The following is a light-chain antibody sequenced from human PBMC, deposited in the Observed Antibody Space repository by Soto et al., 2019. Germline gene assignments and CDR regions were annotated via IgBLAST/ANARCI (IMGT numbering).Light chain of an antibody. V-gene: IGLV2-14*01. Sequence: QSVLTQPTSVSGSPGQSVTIYCTGSGNDIGAYDYVSWYQQHPGKAPRLLIPGVRNRTPGISSRFSASKSGLTASLTISGLGAEDEADYYCSSFTTIRFYVFGSGTKLTVL. CDR2: GVR. CDR3: SSFTTIRFYV. CDR1: GNDIGAYDY. J-gene: IGLJ1*01.